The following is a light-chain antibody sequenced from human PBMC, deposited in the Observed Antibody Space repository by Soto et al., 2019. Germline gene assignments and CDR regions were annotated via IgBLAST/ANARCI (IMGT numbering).Light chain of an antibody. Sequence: QSALAQPASVSGSPGQSITFSCTGTSSDVGGYNHVSWYHHPPGKAPKLLIYDDSHRPSGVSNRFSGSKSGNTASLTISGLQAEDEADYYCSSYTSNSHYVFGTGTKVTVL. J-gene: IGLJ1*01. V-gene: IGLV2-14*03. CDR2: DDS. CDR1: SSDVGGYNH. CDR3: SSYTSNSHYV.